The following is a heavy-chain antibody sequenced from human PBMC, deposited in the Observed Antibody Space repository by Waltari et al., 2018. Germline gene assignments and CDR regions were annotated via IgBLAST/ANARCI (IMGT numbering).Heavy chain of an antibody. CDR2: IRAYSGAT. J-gene: IGHJ4*02. CDR1: GFTFNNFG. CDR3: ARNIMRRIDE. Sequence: QVRLVQSGTEVKRPGASVKVSCKASGFTFNNFGFSWLRQAPGHGLEWLGWIRAYSGATHYAEKFQGRVTMTTDTSTDIVYMDLRSLRSDDTAVYFCARNIMRRIDEWGQGTLLTVSS. D-gene: IGHD3-16*01. V-gene: IGHV1-18*01.